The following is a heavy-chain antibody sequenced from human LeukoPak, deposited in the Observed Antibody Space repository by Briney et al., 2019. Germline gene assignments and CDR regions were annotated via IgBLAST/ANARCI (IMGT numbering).Heavy chain of an antibody. CDR3: ARGVVAAATPDY. Sequence: GGSLRLSCAASGFTFSSYAMHWVRQAPGKGLEWVAVISYDGSNKYYADSVKGRFTISRDNSKNTLYLQMNSLRAEDTAVYYCARGVVAAATPDYWGQGTLVTVSS. D-gene: IGHD2-15*01. V-gene: IGHV3-30*04. CDR1: GFTFSSYA. CDR2: ISYDGSNK. J-gene: IGHJ4*02.